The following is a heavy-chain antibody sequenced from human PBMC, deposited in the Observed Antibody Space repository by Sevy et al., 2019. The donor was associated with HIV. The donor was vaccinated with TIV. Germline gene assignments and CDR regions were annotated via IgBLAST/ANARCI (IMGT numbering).Heavy chain of an antibody. V-gene: IGHV1-2*02. J-gene: IGHJ4*02. CDR2: INPNSGGT. D-gene: IGHD1-26*01. CDR1: GYTFTGYY. CDR3: ASYGEPSGDEYFDY. Sequence: ASVKVSYKASGYTFTGYYMHWVRQAPGQGLAWMGWINPNSGGTNYAQKFQGRVTMTRDTSISTACMELSRLRSDATAVYYCASYGEPSGDEYFDYWGQGTLVTVSS.